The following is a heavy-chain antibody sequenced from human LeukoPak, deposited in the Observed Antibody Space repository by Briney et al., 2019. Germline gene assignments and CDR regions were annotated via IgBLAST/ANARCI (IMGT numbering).Heavy chain of an antibody. CDR1: GFTFSSYT. Sequence: GGSLRLSCAASGFTFSSYTMYWVRQGPGKGLEWVSGISWSSGSIGYADSVKGRFTISRDNAKNSLYLQMNSLRAEDTALYFCAKGLFSSAWFAGIDYWGQGTLVTVSS. CDR3: AKGLFSSAWFAGIDY. V-gene: IGHV3-9*01. J-gene: IGHJ4*02. D-gene: IGHD6-19*01. CDR2: ISWSSGSI.